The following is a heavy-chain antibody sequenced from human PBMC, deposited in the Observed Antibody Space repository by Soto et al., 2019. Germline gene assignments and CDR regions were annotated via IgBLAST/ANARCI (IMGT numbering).Heavy chain of an antibody. Sequence: PGGSLRLSCAASGFTFSSYAMHWVRQAPGKGLEWVAVISYDGSNKYYADSVKGRFTISRDNSKNTLYLQMNSLRAEDTAVYYCARDGNPYSGSYFDYWGQGSLVTVSS. CDR3: ARDGNPYSGSYFDY. CDR1: GFTFSSYA. D-gene: IGHD1-26*01. J-gene: IGHJ4*02. V-gene: IGHV3-30-3*01. CDR2: ISYDGSNK.